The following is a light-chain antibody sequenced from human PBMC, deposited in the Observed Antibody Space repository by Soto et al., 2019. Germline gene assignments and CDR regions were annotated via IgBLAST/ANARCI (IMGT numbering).Light chain of an antibody. V-gene: IGKV1-17*01. CDR3: LQHNSYPRT. CDR1: QGIRND. J-gene: IGKJ1*01. Sequence: DIQMTQSPSSLSASVGDRVTITCRASQGIRNDLAWYQQRPGKPPKRLLYATSTLQSGVPSRFSGSGSGTDFTLTISSLQPEDFATYYCLQHNSYPRTFGQGTKVEIK. CDR2: ATS.